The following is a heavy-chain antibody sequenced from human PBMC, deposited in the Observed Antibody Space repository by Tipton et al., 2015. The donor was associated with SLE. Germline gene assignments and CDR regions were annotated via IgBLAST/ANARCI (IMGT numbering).Heavy chain of an antibody. V-gene: IGHV4-59*01. CDR1: GSSIGGYY. Sequence: TLSLTCTVSGSSIGGYYWNWIRQPPGKGLEWIGCIYSSESADYNPSLNSRVRISLDTSKNQLSLRLTSATPADTAVYYCARVGHNYESCGAFSHYNHYIDVWGKGTAFTVSS. J-gene: IGHJ6*03. D-gene: IGHD3-22*01. CDR2: IYSSESA. CDR3: ARVGHNYESCGAFSHYNHYIDV.